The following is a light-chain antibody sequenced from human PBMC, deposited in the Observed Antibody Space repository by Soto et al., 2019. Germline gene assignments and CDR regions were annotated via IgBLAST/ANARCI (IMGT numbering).Light chain of an antibody. J-gene: IGLJ1*01. Sequence: QSALTQPASVSGSPGQSITISCTGTSSDVGGYNYVSWYQQYPGKAPKLMIYDVSNRPSGVSNRFSGSKSGNTPSLTISGLQAEDEADYYCTSYTTRSPLVFGTGTKLTVL. CDR3: TSYTTRSPLV. CDR1: SSDVGGYNY. CDR2: DVS. V-gene: IGLV2-14*01.